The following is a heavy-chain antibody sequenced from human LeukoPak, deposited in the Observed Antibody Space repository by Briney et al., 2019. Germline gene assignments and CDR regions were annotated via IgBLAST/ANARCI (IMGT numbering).Heavy chain of an antibody. CDR1: RFSFSDYY. V-gene: IGHV3-11*01. CDR3: ARARWAAVGSYYLDY. J-gene: IGHJ4*02. CDR2: ISSSGSTI. Sequence: PGGSLRLSCAASRFSFSDYYMSWFRQAPGKGLEWISYISSSGSTIYYTDSLKGRFTISRDNVKNSLSLRMNSLRAEDTAVYYCARARWAAVGSYYLDYWGQGTLVTVSS. D-gene: IGHD6-13*01.